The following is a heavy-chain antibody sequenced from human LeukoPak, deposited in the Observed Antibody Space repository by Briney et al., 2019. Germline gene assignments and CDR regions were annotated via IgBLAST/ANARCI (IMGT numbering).Heavy chain of an antibody. CDR2: ISYDGSNK. CDR1: GFTFSRSW. D-gene: IGHD3-10*01. Sequence: PGGSLRLSCAASGFTFSRSWMSWVRQAPGKGLEWVAVISYDGSNKYYADSVKGRFTISRDNSKNTLYLQMNSLRAEDTAVYYCAKDRGSGKYYYYGMDVWGQGTTVTVSS. V-gene: IGHV3-30*18. J-gene: IGHJ6*02. CDR3: AKDRGSGKYYYYGMDV.